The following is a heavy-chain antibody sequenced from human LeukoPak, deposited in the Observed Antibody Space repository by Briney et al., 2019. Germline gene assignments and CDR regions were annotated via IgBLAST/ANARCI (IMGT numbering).Heavy chain of an antibody. Sequence: GGSLRLSCAASGFTFSSYWTSWVRQAPGKGLEWVANIKQDGSEKYYVDSVKGRFNISRDKPKNPLYLQMNSLRAEDKDVYYIARGTLPAAGYYYFHYWAKGPEVPVPS. J-gene: IGHJ4*02. D-gene: IGHD6-13*01. CDR2: IKQDGSEK. CDR1: GFTFSSYW. CDR3: ARGTLPAAGYYYFHY. V-gene: IGHV3-7*04.